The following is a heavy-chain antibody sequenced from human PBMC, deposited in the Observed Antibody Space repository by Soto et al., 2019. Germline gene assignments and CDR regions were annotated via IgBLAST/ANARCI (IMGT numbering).Heavy chain of an antibody. V-gene: IGHV3-74*01. D-gene: IGHD4-17*01. CDR3: ARGVPNHYGFDV. Sequence: EAQLVESGGGLVQPGGSRRLSCAASGFTFSSYWMHWVRQAPGKGLVWVSRIKTDGSSTNYADSVKGRFTISRDNAKNTLYLEMNSLRDEDTAVYYCARGVPNHYGFDVWAQGPMVTLSS. J-gene: IGHJ3*01. CDR2: IKTDGSST. CDR1: GFTFSSYW.